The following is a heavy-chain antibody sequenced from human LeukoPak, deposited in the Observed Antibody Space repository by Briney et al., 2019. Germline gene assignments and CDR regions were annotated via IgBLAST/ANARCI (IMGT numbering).Heavy chain of an antibody. J-gene: IGHJ6*02. D-gene: IGHD6-19*01. CDR3: AKPNVAGTSYYGMDV. CDR2: ITGSSSTI. V-gene: IGHV3-48*01. Sequence: GGSLRLSCAASGFTFSSFSMNWVRQAPGKGLEWVSFITGSSSTIYYADSVKGRFTISRDNAKNTLYLQMNSLRAEDTAVYYCAKPNVAGTSYYGMDVWGQGTTVTVSS. CDR1: GFTFSSFS.